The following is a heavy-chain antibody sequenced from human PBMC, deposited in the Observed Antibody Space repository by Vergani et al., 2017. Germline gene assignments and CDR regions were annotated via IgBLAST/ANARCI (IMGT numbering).Heavy chain of an antibody. J-gene: IGHJ6*02. CDR3: ARDCTSGGCPDNYGMDV. D-gene: IGHD2-8*01. CDR2: IGSSGPYI. CDR1: GFTFSDFS. Sequence: VQLVESGGGLVKPVGSLRLSCAASGFTFSDFSMSWVRQAPGKGLEWVAFIGSSGPYINYADSVKGRFIISRDNTNNSLFLQLRSLRAEDAAVYYCARDCTSGGCPDNYGMDVWGQGATVTVSS. V-gene: IGHV3-21*06.